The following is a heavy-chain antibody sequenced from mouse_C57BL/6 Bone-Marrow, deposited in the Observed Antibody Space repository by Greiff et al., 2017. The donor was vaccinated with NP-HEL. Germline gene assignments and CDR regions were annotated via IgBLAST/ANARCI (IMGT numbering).Heavy chain of an antibody. J-gene: IGHJ3*01. CDR1: GFTFSDYY. Sequence: EVQLLESEGGLVQPGSSMKLSCTASGFTFSDYYLACVRQVPEQCLEWVAYIYYDGSSTYYLDSLKSRFIISRDNAKNILYLQMSSLKSEDTATYYCARDDGNYGFAYWGQGTLVTVSA. V-gene: IGHV5-16*01. CDR3: ARDDGNYGFAY. D-gene: IGHD2-1*01. CDR2: IYYDGSST.